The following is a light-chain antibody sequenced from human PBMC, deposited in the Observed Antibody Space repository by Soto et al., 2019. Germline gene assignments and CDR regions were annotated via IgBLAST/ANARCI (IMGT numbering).Light chain of an antibody. CDR3: QQAISFPPVRA. CDR1: QRSGGW. CDR2: GAT. Sequence: DIQMTQSPSSVSASVGDTVSITCRATQRSGGWVVWYQQKAGQAPKALIYGATLLQTGVPSRFSGSGSGTDFTLTISSLQPEDFATYYCQQAISFPPVRAFGGGTKVEVK. J-gene: IGKJ4*01. V-gene: IGKV1-12*01.